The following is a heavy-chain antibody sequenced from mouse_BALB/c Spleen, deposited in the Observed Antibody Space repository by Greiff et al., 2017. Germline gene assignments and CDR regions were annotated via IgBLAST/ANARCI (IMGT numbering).Heavy chain of an antibody. Sequence: EVQLVESGPGLVKPSQSLSLTCTVTGYSITSDYAWNWIRQFPGNKLEWMGYISYSGSTSYNPSLKSRISITRDTSKNQFFLQLNSVTTEDTATYYCARGNYGNFDYWGQGTTLTVSS. CDR2: ISYSGST. CDR3: ARGNYGNFDY. D-gene: IGHD2-1*01. J-gene: IGHJ2*01. V-gene: IGHV3-2*02. CDR1: GYSITSDYA.